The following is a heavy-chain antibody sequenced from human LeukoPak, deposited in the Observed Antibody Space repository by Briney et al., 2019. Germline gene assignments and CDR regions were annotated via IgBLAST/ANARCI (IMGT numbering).Heavy chain of an antibody. J-gene: IGHJ6*03. V-gene: IGHV1-69*05. CDR3: ARTSDGEDYYYYMDV. CDR2: IIHIFGTA. Sequence: SVKVSCKASGGTFSSYAISWVGQPPGQGLAWMGGIIHIFGTANYAQKFQGRVTTTTDESTSTAYMELSSLRSEDTAVYYCARTSDGEDYYYYMDVWGKGATVTVSS. D-gene: IGHD4-17*01. CDR1: GGTFSSYA.